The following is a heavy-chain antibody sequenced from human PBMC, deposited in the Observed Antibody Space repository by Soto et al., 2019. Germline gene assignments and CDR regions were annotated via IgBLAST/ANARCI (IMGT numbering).Heavy chain of an antibody. D-gene: IGHD6-13*01. CDR1: GYTFTSYA. V-gene: IGHV1-3*01. CDR3: ARDIKYSSSWYGAMDY. CDR2: INAGNGNT. J-gene: IGHJ4*02. Sequence: GASVKVSCKASGYTFTSYAMHWVRQAPGQRLEWMGWINAGNGNTKYSQKFQGRVTITRDTSASTAYMELSSLRSEDTAVYYCARDIKYSSSWYGAMDYWGQGTLVTVSS.